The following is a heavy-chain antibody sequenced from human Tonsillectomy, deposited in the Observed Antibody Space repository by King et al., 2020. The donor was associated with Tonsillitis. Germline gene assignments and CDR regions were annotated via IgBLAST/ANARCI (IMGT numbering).Heavy chain of an antibody. CDR3: ARDKLRFLEWYFFDS. D-gene: IGHD3-3*01. CDR2: ISISGGTL. Sequence: VQLVESGGGLVKPGGSLRLSCAASGFTFSDYYISWIRQAPGKGLEWVLSISISGGTLYFAEVVKGRFTISRDNAKNSLYLQMNSLRAEDTAVYYCARDKLRFLEWYFFDSWGQGTLVTVSS. V-gene: IGHV3-11*01. J-gene: IGHJ4*02. CDR1: GFTFSDYY.